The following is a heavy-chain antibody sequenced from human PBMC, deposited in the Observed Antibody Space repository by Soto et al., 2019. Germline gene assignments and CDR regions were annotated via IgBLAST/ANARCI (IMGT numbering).Heavy chain of an antibody. CDR3: ARRCRSTRCLDL. D-gene: IGHD2-2*01. CDR2: ISGYNGNT. J-gene: IGHJ2*01. CDR1: GYTFTSYG. Sequence: QVQLVQSGAEVKKPGASVKVSCKASGYTFTSYGICWVRQAPGQGLEWMGWISGYNGNTNYAQNLQDRVTMTTDTSTSTVYMALRSLRSDDTAVYYCARRCRSTRCLDLWGCGTLVIVSS. V-gene: IGHV1-18*01.